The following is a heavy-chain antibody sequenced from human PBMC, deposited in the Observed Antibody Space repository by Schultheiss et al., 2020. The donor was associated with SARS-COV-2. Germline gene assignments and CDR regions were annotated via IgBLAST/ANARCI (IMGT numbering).Heavy chain of an antibody. Sequence: SETLSLTCTVSGGSISSGGYYWSWIRQHPGKGLEWIGYIYYSGSTYYNPSLKSRVTISVDTSKNQFSLKLSSVTAADTAVYYCARGHRHYYGSGTSWFDPWGQGTLVTVSS. CDR3: ARGHRHYYGSGTSWFDP. CDR2: IYYSGST. J-gene: IGHJ5*02. D-gene: IGHD3-10*01. CDR1: GGSISSGGYY. V-gene: IGHV4-31*03.